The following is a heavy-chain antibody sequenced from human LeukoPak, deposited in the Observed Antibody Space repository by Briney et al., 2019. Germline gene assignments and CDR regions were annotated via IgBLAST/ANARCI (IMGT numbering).Heavy chain of an antibody. V-gene: IGHV3-33*08. J-gene: IGHJ4*02. D-gene: IGHD5-18*01. CDR2: IWYDASKE. Sequence: GGSLRLSCASSGFAFSDFEMNWVRQAPGKGLEWVAVIWYDASKEYYQNSVEGRFTISRDDSKNTLYLQMNSLRPEDTAMYYCARDFEFTTEDTFASPDYWGQGTLVTVSS. CDR1: GFAFSDFE. CDR3: ARDFEFTTEDTFASPDY.